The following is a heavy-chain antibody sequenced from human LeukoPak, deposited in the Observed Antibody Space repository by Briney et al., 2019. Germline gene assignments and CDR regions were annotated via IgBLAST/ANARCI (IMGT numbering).Heavy chain of an antibody. J-gene: IGHJ6*02. CDR3: ARERVAGRGYYYGMDV. D-gene: IGHD6-19*01. V-gene: IGHV1-46*01. Sequence: ASVKVSCKASGYTFTSYYMHWVRQAPGQGLEWMGIINPSGGSTSYAQKFQGRVTMTRDTSTSTVYMGLSSLRSEDTAVYYCARERVAGRGYYYGMDVWGQGTTVTVSS. CDR1: GYTFTSYY. CDR2: INPSGGST.